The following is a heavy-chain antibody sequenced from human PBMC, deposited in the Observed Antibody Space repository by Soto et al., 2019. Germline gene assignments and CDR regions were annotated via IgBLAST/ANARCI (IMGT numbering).Heavy chain of an antibody. V-gene: IGHV3-30-3*01. D-gene: IGHD3-9*01. CDR1: GFTFSSYA. CDR3: ARGYYDILTGPKAFDY. J-gene: IGHJ4*02. CDR2: ISYDGSNK. Sequence: GGSLRLSCAASGFTFSSYAMHWVRQAPGKGLEWVAVISYDGSNKYYADSVKGRFTISRDNSKNTLYLQMNSLRAEDTAVYYCARGYYDILTGPKAFDYWGQGTLVTVSS.